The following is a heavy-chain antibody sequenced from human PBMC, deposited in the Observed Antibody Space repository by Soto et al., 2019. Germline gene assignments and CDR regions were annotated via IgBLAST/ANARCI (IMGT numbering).Heavy chain of an antibody. CDR2: IYYSGST. CDR1: GGSISSYY. Sequence: QVQLQESGPGLVKPSETLSLTCTVSGGSISSYYWSWIRQPPGKGLEWIGYIYYSGSTNYNPSLKRRVIISVVTAKTQFSLKLSFVTAADTAVYYCARHYTSFDYWGQGALVTV. D-gene: IGHD4-4*01. V-gene: IGHV4-59*01. CDR3: ARHYTSFDY. J-gene: IGHJ4*02.